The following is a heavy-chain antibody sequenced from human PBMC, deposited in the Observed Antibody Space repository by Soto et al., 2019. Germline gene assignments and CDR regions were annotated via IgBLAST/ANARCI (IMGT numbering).Heavy chain of an antibody. Sequence: QVQLQESGPGLVKPSETLSLTCTVSGGSISSYYWSWIRQPPGKGLEWVGYIYYTGSTNYNPSLKSRVTISLDSSKNQFSLKLSSVTAADTAVYYWARSNTFGVVIGYFDYWGQGTLVTVSS. D-gene: IGHD3-3*01. CDR2: IYYTGST. J-gene: IGHJ4*02. CDR3: ARSNTFGVVIGYFDY. CDR1: GGSISSYY. V-gene: IGHV4-59*08.